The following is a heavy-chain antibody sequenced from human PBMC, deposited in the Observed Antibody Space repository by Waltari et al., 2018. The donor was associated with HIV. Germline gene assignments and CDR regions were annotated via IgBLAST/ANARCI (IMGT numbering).Heavy chain of an antibody. V-gene: IGHV4-39*01. CDR3: ARHPIVATDDAFDI. Sequence: QLQLQESGPGLLKPSETLSLTCTVSGGSISSSGYYWGWIRQPPGKGLEGIGTFYYSGRTYYNPSLKSRVNISVETSKNQFSLKLSSVTAADTAVHYCARHPIVATDDAFDIWGQGTMVTVSS. D-gene: IGHD5-12*01. CDR2: FYYSGRT. CDR1: GGSISSSGYY. J-gene: IGHJ3*02.